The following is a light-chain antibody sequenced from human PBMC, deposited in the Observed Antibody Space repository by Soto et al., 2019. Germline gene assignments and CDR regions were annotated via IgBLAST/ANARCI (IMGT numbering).Light chain of an antibody. CDR1: KVENKN. J-gene: IGLJ1*01. V-gene: IGLV3-21*02. CDR2: DDA. CDR3: LVWESSSDQYV. Sequence: SYELPQPHSVSVAPGQTARITCGGEKVENKNGHWYQQKAGQAPVLVVFDDADRPSGIPDRFSGYYSGHTATLTISRVEAGDEADYYCLVWESSSDQYVFGTGTKLTVL.